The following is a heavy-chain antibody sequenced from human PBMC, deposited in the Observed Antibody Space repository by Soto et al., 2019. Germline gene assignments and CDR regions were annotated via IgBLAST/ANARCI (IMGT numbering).Heavy chain of an antibody. V-gene: IGHV5-51*01. CDR2: IYPSDSDT. CDR1: GYNCANYC. D-gene: IGHD3-22*01. J-gene: IGHJ4*02. CDR3: ARGDSSDYSTATPADY. Sequence: GESLKMSCSGSGYNCANYCIGLVLQMPGKGLEWMGIIYPSDSDTRYSPSFEGQVTISADRSISTAYLQWNSLKASDTAMYFCARGDSSDYSTATPADYWGQGTLVTVSS.